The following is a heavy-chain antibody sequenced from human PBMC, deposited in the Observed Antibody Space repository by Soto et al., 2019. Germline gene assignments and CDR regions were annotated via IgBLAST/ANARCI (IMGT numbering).Heavy chain of an antibody. D-gene: IGHD2-8*01. CDR1: GFTFSSYA. CDR3: ARELMVYAPDYYYYYGMDV. CDR2: ISYDGSNK. J-gene: IGHJ6*02. V-gene: IGHV3-30-3*01. Sequence: HPGGFLRLSCAASGFTFSSYAMHWVRQAPGKGLEWVAVISYDGSNKYYADSVKGRFTISRDNSKNTLYLQMNSLRAEDTAVYYCARELMVYAPDYYYYYGMDVWGQGTTVTVSS.